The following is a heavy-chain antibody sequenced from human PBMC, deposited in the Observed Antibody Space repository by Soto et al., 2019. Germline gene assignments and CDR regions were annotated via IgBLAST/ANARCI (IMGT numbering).Heavy chain of an antibody. J-gene: IGHJ3*02. CDR2: IYYSGST. V-gene: IGHV4-31*03. Sequence: SETLSLTCTVSGGSISSGGYYWSWIRQHPGKGLEWIGYIYYSGSTYYNPSLKSRVTISVDTSKNQFSLKLSSVTAADTAVYYCARGGYCSSTSCRYHAFAIWGQGTMVTVSS. D-gene: IGHD2-2*01. CDR3: ARGGYCSSTSCRYHAFAI. CDR1: GGSISSGGYY.